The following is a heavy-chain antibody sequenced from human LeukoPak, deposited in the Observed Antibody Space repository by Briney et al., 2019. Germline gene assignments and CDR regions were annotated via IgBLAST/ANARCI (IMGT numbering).Heavy chain of an antibody. CDR1: GGSISSGSYY. CDR2: IYTSGST. CDR3: AILYYDFWSGYFWH. J-gene: IGHJ1*01. D-gene: IGHD3-3*01. V-gene: IGHV4-61*02. Sequence: SETLSLTCTVSGGSISSGSYYWSWIRQPAGKGLEWIGRIYTSGSTNYNPSLKSRVTISVDTSKNQFSLKLSSVTAADTAVYYCAILYYDFWSGYFWHWGQGTLVTVSS.